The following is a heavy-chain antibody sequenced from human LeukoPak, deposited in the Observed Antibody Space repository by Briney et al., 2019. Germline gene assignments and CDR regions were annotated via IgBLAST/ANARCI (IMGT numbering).Heavy chain of an antibody. CDR2: INQDGTEK. CDR1: GFSFTTYW. J-gene: IGHJ4*02. D-gene: IGHD3-10*01. CDR3: AKLAKYFYGAETFYFFEH. Sequence: GGSLRLSCAASGFSFTTYWMSWVRQAQGKGLEWVANINQDGTEKYYVDSVKGRFTISRDSGKNSLYLQMNSLRVEDTAVYYCAKLAKYFYGAETFYFFEHWGQGTPVTASS. V-gene: IGHV3-7*01.